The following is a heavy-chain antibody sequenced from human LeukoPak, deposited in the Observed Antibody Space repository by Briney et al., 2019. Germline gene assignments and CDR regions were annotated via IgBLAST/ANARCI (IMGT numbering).Heavy chain of an antibody. CDR1: GFTFSSYS. CDR2: ISSRSSSI. Sequence: PGGSLRLSCAASGFTFSSYSMNWVRQAPGKGLEWVSYISSRSSSIYYADSVKGRFTLSRDNAKNSLYLQMNSLRDEDTAVYYRARGDYGDRDLDYWGQGTLVTVSS. J-gene: IGHJ4*02. D-gene: IGHD4-17*01. V-gene: IGHV3-48*02. CDR3: ARGDYGDRDLDY.